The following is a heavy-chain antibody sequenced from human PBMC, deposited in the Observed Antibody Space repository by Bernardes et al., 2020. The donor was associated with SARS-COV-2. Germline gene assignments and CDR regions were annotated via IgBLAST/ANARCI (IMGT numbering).Heavy chain of an antibody. CDR3: ARDMYSSSLVDY. Sequence: GGSLRLSCVASGFTFSRYWMHWVRHTPGKGLVWVSRINTDGSTTTYADSVKGRFTISRDNARDTVYLQRNSLGGEDTAVYYCARDMYSSSLVDYWGQGTLVTVSS. CDR1: GFTFSRYW. V-gene: IGHV3-74*03. J-gene: IGHJ4*02. D-gene: IGHD3-22*01. CDR2: INTDGSTT.